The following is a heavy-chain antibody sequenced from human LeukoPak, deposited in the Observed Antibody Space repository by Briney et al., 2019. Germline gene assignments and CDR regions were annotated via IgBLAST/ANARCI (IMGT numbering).Heavy chain of an antibody. CDR3: ARDLGDYYYYMDV. V-gene: IGHV4-30-2*01. CDR1: GGSISSGGYY. Sequence: RPSETLSLTCTVSGGSISSGGYYWSWIRQPPGKGLEWIGYIYHSGSTYYNPSLKSRVTISVDRSKNQFSLKLSSVTAADTAVYYCARDLGDYYYYMDVWGKGTTVTVSS. J-gene: IGHJ6*03. CDR2: IYHSGST.